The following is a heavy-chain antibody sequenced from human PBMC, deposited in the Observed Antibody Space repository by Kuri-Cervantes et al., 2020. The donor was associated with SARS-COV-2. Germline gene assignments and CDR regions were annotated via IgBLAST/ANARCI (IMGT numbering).Heavy chain of an antibody. CDR3: AKAEGWLVHGGIDI. Sequence: GESLKISCAASGFTFSSYGMHWVRQAPGKGLEWVAVIWYDGSNKYYADSVKGRFTISRDNSKNTLYQQMNSLRAGDTAVYYGAKAEGWLVHGGIDIWGQGTKVTVSS. D-gene: IGHD6-19*01. CDR1: GFTFSSYG. V-gene: IGHV3-33*06. CDR2: IWYDGSNK. J-gene: IGHJ3*02.